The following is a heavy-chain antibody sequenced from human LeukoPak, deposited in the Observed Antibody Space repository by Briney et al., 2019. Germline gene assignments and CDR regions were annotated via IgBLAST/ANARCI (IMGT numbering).Heavy chain of an antibody. D-gene: IGHD3-22*01. V-gene: IGHV1-18*01. CDR3: VRDYDSSSYWVY. Sequence: ASVKVSCKASGYTFTSYGISWVRQAPGQGLEWMGWISAYNGNTNYAQKLQGRVTMTADTSTSTAYMELRSLRSDDTAMYYCVRDYDSSSYWVYWGQGTLVTVSS. J-gene: IGHJ4*02. CDR1: GYTFTSYG. CDR2: ISAYNGNT.